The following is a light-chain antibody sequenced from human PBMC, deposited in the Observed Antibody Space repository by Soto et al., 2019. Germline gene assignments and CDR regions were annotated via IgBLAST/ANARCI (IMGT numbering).Light chain of an antibody. CDR3: QPSYRTPPDYT. V-gene: IGKV1-39*01. J-gene: IGKJ2*01. Sequence: DSQMTPSPSSLSASVGDRVTITCRAGQSISTYLNWYQQKPGKAPILLIYAASNLQSGVPSRFSGSGSGTDFTITISSLQPGDSATYYCQPSYRTPPDYTFGQGNKLEIK. CDR1: QSISTY. CDR2: AAS.